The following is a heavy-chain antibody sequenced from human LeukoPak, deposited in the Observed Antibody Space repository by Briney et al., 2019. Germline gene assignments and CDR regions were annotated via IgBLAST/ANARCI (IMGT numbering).Heavy chain of an antibody. CDR1: GYTFTSYG. Sequence: ASVKVSCKASGYTFTSYGISWVRQAPGQGLEWMGGIIPIFGTANYAQKFQGRVTITTDESTSTAYMELSSLRSEDTAVYYCASGKPRDYYYMDVWGKGTTVTVSS. D-gene: IGHD1-26*01. CDR2: IIPIFGTA. CDR3: ASGKPRDYYYMDV. J-gene: IGHJ6*03. V-gene: IGHV1-69*05.